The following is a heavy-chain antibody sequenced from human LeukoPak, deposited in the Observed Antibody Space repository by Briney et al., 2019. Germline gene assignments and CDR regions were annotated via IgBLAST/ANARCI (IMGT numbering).Heavy chain of an antibody. CDR1: GGSFSGYY. Sequence: KPSETLSLTCAVYGGSFSGYYWSWIRQPPGKGLEWVGYIYYSGSTNYNPSLKSRVTISVDTSKNQFSLKLSSVTAADTAVYYCALLRNEYSYGYRDYWGQGTLVTVSS. D-gene: IGHD5-18*01. V-gene: IGHV4-59*01. J-gene: IGHJ4*02. CDR2: IYYSGST. CDR3: ALLRNEYSYGYRDY.